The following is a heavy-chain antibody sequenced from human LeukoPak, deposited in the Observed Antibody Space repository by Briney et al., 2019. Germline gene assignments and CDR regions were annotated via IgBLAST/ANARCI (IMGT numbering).Heavy chain of an antibody. Sequence: SETLSLTCTVSGGSISSGSYYWSWIRQPAGKELEWIGRIYSSGSTSYNPSLKSRVTISLDTSKNQFSLKLSSVTAADTAVYYCARIRYSSVLTAMINAFDIWGQGTMVTVSS. CDR1: GGSISSGSYY. J-gene: IGHJ3*02. CDR3: ARIRYSSVLTAMINAFDI. V-gene: IGHV4-61*02. D-gene: IGHD2-21*02. CDR2: IYSSGST.